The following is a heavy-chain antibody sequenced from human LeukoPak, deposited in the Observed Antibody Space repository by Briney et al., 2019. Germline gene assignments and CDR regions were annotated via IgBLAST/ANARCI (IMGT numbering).Heavy chain of an antibody. CDR2: INPNSGGT. D-gene: IGHD3-22*01. V-gene: IGHV1-2*02. CDR1: GYTFTGYY. J-gene: IGHJ4*02. Sequence: ASVKVSCKASGYTFTGYYMHWVRQAPGQGLEWMGWINPNSGGTNYAQKFQGRVTMTRDTSISTAYVELSRLRSDDTAVYYCARVWGYSSGYYNWGQGTLVTVSS. CDR3: ARVWGYSSGYYN.